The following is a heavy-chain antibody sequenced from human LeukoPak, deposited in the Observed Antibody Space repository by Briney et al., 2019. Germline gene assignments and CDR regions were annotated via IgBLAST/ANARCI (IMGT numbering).Heavy chain of an antibody. D-gene: IGHD2-2*03. Sequence: PGGSLRLSCAASGFTFRSYSMNWVRQAPGKGLEGVSSISSSSSYIYYADSVKGRFTIARDTAKNSLYLQMNSLRAEDTAVYYCARDGGYCSSTSCYALSDYWGQGTLVTVSS. CDR3: ARDGGYCSSTSCYALSDY. CDR1: GFTFRSYS. J-gene: IGHJ4*02. V-gene: IGHV3-21*01. CDR2: ISSSSSYI.